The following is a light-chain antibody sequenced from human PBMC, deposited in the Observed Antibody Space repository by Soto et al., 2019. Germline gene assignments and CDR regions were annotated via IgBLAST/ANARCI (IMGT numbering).Light chain of an antibody. CDR3: QQYNNWPPWT. V-gene: IGKV3-15*01. Sequence: EVVLTQSPATLSVSPGERATIYCRASQSVSTNLAWYQQRPGQAPRLLIYDASTRATGIPARFSVSGSGTEFTLTISSLQSEDFAVYYCQQYNNWPPWTFGQGTKV. CDR2: DAS. J-gene: IGKJ1*01. CDR1: QSVSTN.